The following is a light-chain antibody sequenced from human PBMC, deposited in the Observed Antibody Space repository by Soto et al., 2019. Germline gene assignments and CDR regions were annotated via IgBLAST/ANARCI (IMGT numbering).Light chain of an antibody. CDR2: RAS. CDR1: QGVSSN. Sequence: EIVLTQSPATLSVSPGERATLSCRASQGVSSNLAWYQQKPGQGPRLLIYRASTRATGIPARFSGSGSGTEFTLNISSLQPEDFALYYCQQYNNWPPRGTFGQGTKVEFK. V-gene: IGKV3-15*01. CDR3: QQYNNWPPRGT. J-gene: IGKJ1*01.